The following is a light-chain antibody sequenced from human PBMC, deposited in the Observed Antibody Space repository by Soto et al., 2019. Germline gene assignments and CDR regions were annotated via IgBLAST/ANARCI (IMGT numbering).Light chain of an antibody. CDR2: AAS. V-gene: IGKV1-27*01. J-gene: IGKJ2*01. CDR3: HKYNSAPKT. Sequence: DIQMTQSPSSLSASVGDRVTMTCRARQDISNYLAWYQQKPGEVPKLLIYAASTLQKGVQSRFSGGGSGTLFTLTISSLQPDDVATYYCHKYNSAPKTFGRGTRLEIK. CDR1: QDISNY.